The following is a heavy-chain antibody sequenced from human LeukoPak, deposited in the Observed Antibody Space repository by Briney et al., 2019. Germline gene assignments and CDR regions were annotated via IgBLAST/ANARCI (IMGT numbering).Heavy chain of an antibody. J-gene: IGHJ5*02. Sequence: SETLSLTCTVSGGSISTSDYYWGWVRQPPGKGLEWIGSMRYTGTTYYNPSLKSRVTISVDTSKNQLSLKLSSVTAADTVVYYCARRNNYGSGSYYPWGQGTLVTVSS. V-gene: IGHV4-39*01. CDR3: ARRNNYGSGSYYP. D-gene: IGHD3-10*01. CDR2: MRYTGTT. CDR1: GGSISTSDYY.